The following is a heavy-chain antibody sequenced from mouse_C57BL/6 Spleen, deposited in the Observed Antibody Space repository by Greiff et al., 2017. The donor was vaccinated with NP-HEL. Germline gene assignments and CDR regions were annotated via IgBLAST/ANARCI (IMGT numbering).Heavy chain of an antibody. D-gene: IGHD2-10*01. CDR2: IYPGDGDT. CDR1: GYAFSSYW. Sequence: QVQLQQSGAELVKPGASVKISCKASGYAFSSYWMNWVKQRPGKGLEWIGQIYPGDGDTNYNGKFKGKATLTADKSSSTAYMQLSSLTSEDSAVYFCARRGLLYYAMDYWGQGTSVTVSS. J-gene: IGHJ4*01. CDR3: ARRGLLYYAMDY. V-gene: IGHV1-80*01.